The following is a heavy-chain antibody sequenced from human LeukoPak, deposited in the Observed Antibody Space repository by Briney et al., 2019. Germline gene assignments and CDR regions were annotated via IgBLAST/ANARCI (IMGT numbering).Heavy chain of an antibody. J-gene: IGHJ3*02. Sequence: GGSLRLSCAASGFTFSSYAMSWVRQAPGKRLDWVSTISGSGGSTYYADSVKGRFTISRDNSKNTLYLQMNSLGAEDTAVYYCATNAGPGPDDAFDIWGQGTMVTVSS. CDR2: ISGSGGST. V-gene: IGHV3-23*01. CDR1: GFTFSSYA. CDR3: ATNAGPGPDDAFDI.